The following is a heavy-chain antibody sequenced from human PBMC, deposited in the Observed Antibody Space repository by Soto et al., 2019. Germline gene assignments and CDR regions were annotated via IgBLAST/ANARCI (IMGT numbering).Heavy chain of an antibody. CDR3: ARDHSSSSMDY. Sequence: SETLSLTCTVSGGSISIFYCNWIRQPAGKGLEWIGRIYTSGSTNYNPSLKSRVTMSVDTSKNLFSLKLSSVTAADTAMYYCARDHSSSSMDYWGQGTLVTVSS. CDR2: IYTSGST. V-gene: IGHV4-4*07. J-gene: IGHJ4*02. D-gene: IGHD6-6*01. CDR1: GGSISIFY.